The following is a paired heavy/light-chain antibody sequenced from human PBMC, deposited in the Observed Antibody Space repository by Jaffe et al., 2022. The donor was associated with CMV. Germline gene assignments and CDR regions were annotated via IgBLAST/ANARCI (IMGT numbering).Heavy chain of an antibody. CDR2: VSGRSHHI. Sequence: EVQLVESGGGLVQPGGSLRLSCVASGFGFDFHGISWVRQAPGQGPEWVACVSGRSHHIFYADSVKGRFTISRDNSKTTVYLQMENLRADDTARYYCAKEWEPSGSYYYDALDVWGQGTEVTVSS. V-gene: IGHV3-23*04. D-gene: IGHD3-10*01. CDR1: GFGFDFHG. J-gene: IGHJ3*01. CDR3: AKEWEPSGSYYYDALDV.
Light chain of an antibody. CDR2: EVT. CDR1: SSDIGYFNY. V-gene: IGLV2-8*01. CDR3: SSYAGNHNVF. Sequence: QSTLTQPPSASGSPGQSVTLSCTGTSSDIGYFNYVSWYRQHPGGAPKLIISEVTRRPSGVPDRFSGSKSGNTASLTVSGLQAEDEALYYCSSYAGNHNVFFGGGTKLTVL. J-gene: IGLJ2*01.